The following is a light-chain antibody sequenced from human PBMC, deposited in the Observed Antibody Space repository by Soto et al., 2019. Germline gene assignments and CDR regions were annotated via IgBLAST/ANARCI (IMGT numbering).Light chain of an antibody. Sequence: IQLTQSPSSLSASIGDGVTITCRAGQGISTFLAWYQQTPRKAPKLLIYAASTLQSGVPSRFSGSGSGTDFTLTISSLQPEDFATYYCQQLHSYPLTFGGGTKVEIK. J-gene: IGKJ4*01. V-gene: IGKV1-9*01. CDR1: QGISTF. CDR2: AAS. CDR3: QQLHSYPLT.